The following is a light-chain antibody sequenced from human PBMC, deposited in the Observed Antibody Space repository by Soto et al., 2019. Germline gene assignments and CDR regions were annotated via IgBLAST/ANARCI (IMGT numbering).Light chain of an antibody. CDR2: DAS. CDR1: QDITNF. V-gene: IGKV1-33*01. Sequence: DIPMTQSPSSLSASVGDRVTITCQASQDITNFLNWYQQKPGNAPKLLIYDASNLETGVPSRFSGSGSGTDFTFTISSLQPEDIATYYCQQYDNLPFTFGPGTKVDIK. J-gene: IGKJ3*01. CDR3: QQYDNLPFT.